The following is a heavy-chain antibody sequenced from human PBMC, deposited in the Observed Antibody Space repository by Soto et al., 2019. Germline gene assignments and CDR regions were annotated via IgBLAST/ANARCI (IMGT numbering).Heavy chain of an antibody. CDR1: GFSLSTSGVG. CDR3: ARGLYGSGSYYFDY. CDR2: IYWDDDK. D-gene: IGHD3-10*01. V-gene: IGHV2-5*02. J-gene: IGHJ4*02. Sequence: QITLKESGPTLVKPTQTLTLTCTFSGFSLSTSGVGVGWIRQPPGKALEWLALIYWDDDKRYSPSLTSRLTITNDTSKTQVVLTMTNMDPVDTATYYCARGLYGSGSYYFDYWGQGTLVTVSS.